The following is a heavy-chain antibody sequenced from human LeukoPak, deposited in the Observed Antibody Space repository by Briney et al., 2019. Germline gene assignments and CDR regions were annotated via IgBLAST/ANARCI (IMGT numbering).Heavy chain of an antibody. CDR3: VRYCSSTACYARPIFDY. V-gene: IGHV3-23*01. CDR2: ISGDGDNT. CDR1: GFTFSSYA. D-gene: IGHD2-2*01. J-gene: IGHJ4*02. Sequence: PGGSLRLSCAASGFTFSSYAMSWVRQAPGKGLEWVSAISGDGDNTYCADSVKGRFTISRDNSKNTLYLQMNSLRAEDTAEYSCVRYCSSTACYARPIFDYWGQGTLITVSS.